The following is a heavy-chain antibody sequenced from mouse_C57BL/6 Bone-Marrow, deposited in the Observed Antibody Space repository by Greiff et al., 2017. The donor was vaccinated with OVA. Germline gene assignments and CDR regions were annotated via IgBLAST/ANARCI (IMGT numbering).Heavy chain of an antibody. CDR1: GFTFSSYA. CDR2: ISDGGSYT. J-gene: IGHJ3*01. D-gene: IGHD2-4*01. Sequence: EVTLVESGGGLVKPGGSLKLSCAASGFTFSSYAMPWVRQTPEKRLEWVATISDGGSYTYYPDNVKGRFTISRDNAKNNLYLQMSHLKSEDTAVYCCASDWGIFAYWDQGTLVTVSA. CDR3: ASDWGIFAY. V-gene: IGHV5-4*03.